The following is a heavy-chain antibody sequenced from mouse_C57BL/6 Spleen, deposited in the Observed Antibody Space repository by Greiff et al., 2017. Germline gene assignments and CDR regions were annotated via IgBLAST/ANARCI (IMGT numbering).Heavy chain of an antibody. Sequence: VQLQQPGAELVMPGASVKLSCKASGYTFTSYWMHWVKQRPGQGLEWIGEIDPSDSYTNYNQKFKGKSTLTVDKSSSTAYMQLSSLTSEDSAVYYCARSPYYCGSSSGYFDVWGTGTTVTVSS. CDR2: IDPSDSYT. V-gene: IGHV1-69*01. D-gene: IGHD1-1*01. CDR3: ARSPYYCGSSSGYFDV. J-gene: IGHJ1*03. CDR1: GYTFTSYW.